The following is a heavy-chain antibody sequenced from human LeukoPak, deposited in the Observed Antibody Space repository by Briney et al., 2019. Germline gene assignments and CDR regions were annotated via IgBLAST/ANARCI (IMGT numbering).Heavy chain of an antibody. D-gene: IGHD4-17*01. CDR1: GYNFTGYH. CDR3: ARGTGYGDYDYFDY. J-gene: IGHJ4*02. V-gene: IGHV1-2*02. Sequence: GASVKVSCKASGYNFTGYHMYWVRQAPGQGLEWMGWINPDSGGTNSAQRFQGRVTMTRDTSISTIYMELSRLRSDDTAVYYCARGTGYGDYDYFDYWGQGTLVTVSS. CDR2: INPDSGGT.